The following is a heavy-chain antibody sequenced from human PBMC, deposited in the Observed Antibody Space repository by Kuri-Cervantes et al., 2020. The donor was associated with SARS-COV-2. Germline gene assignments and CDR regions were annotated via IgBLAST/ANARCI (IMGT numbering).Heavy chain of an antibody. J-gene: IGHJ3*02. D-gene: IGHD5-12*01. CDR3: ARELLATMGTDDAFDI. V-gene: IGHV6-1*01. CDR1: EDSVSSNSAA. Sequence: SCAISEDSVSSNSAAWNWIRQSPSRGLEWLGRTYYRSKWYNDYAVSVKSRITINPDTSKNQFSLQLNSVTPEDTAVYYCARELLATMGTDDAFDIWGQGTMVTVSS. CDR2: TYYRSKWYN.